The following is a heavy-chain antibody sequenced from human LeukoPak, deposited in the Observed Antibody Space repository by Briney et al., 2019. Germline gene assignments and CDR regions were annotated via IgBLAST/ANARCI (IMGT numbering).Heavy chain of an antibody. Sequence: SETLSLTCAVSGGSISSGGYSWSWIRQPPGKGLEWIGYIYHSGSTYYNPSLKSRVTISVDASKNQFSLKLSSVTAADTAVYYCARRQKYSSSWAYWGQGTLVTVSS. D-gene: IGHD6-13*01. V-gene: IGHV4-30-2*01. J-gene: IGHJ4*02. CDR2: IYHSGST. CDR1: GGSISSGGYS. CDR3: ARRQKYSSSWAY.